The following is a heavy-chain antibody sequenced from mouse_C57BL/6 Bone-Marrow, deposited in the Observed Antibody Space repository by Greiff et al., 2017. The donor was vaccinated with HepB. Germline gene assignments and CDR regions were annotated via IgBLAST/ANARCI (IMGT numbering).Heavy chain of an antibody. CDR3: ARSNFFYFDY. CDR1: GYTFTSYW. Sequence: QVQLQQPGAELVKPGASVTLSCKASGYTFTSYWMHWVKQRPGQGLEWIGMIHPNSGSTNYNEKFKSKATLTVDKSSSTAYMELRSLTSEDSAVYFCARSNFFYFDYWGQGTTLTVSS. V-gene: IGHV1-64*01. J-gene: IGHJ2*01. CDR2: IHPNSGST.